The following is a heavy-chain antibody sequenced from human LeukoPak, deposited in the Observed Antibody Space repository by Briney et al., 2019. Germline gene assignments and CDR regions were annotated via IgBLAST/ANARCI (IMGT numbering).Heavy chain of an antibody. D-gene: IGHD3-16*01. V-gene: IGHV4-59*11. CDR2: IYYSGST. Sequence: SETLFLTCTVSGGSISSHYWSWIRQPPGKGLEWIGYIYYSGSTNYNPSLKSRVTISVDTSKNQFSLKLSSVTAADTAVYYCARTPQGGGYFDYWGQGTLVTVSS. CDR3: ARTPQGGGYFDY. CDR1: GGSISSHY. J-gene: IGHJ4*02.